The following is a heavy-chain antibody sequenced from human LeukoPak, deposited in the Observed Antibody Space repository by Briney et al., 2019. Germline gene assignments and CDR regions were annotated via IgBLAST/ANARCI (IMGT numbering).Heavy chain of an antibody. CDR3: ARDLGTSYAFDI. D-gene: IGHD7-27*01. CDR1: SASISSYY. J-gene: IGHJ3*02. Sequence: SETLSLTCTVSSASISSYYWSWIRQPAGRGLEWIGRFYYTGSTSYSPSLQSRVTMSVDTSKNQFLLKLSSLTAADKAVYYCARDLGTSYAFDIWGQETMVTVSS. V-gene: IGHV4-4*07. CDR2: FYYTGST.